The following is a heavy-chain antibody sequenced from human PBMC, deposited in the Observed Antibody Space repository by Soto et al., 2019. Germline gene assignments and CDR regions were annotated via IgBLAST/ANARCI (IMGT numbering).Heavy chain of an antibody. CDR3: DSIYGSGRNDY. V-gene: IGHV4-30-4*01. Sequence: SETLSLTCTVSGGSISSGDYYWSWIRQPPGKGLEWIGYIYYSGSTYYNPSLKSRVTISVDTSKNQFSLKLSSVTAADTAVYYCDSIYGSGRNDYWGQGTLVTVSS. CDR2: IYYSGST. D-gene: IGHD3-10*01. J-gene: IGHJ4*02. CDR1: GGSISSGDYY.